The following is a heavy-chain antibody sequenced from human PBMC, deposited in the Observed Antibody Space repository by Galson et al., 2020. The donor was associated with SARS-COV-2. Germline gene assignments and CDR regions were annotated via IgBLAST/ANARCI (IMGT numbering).Heavy chain of an antibody. Sequence: KMSGPTLVKPTQTLTLTCTFSGFSLSTSALGVGWIRQPPGKALELVALIYWDGVKRFSPSLQTRLTISKATSRSQVVLTMTNMDPVDTATYYCARNLLPTGSISMTRGALPGGFFDSWGQGALVIVSS. D-gene: IGHD3-10*01. V-gene: IGHV2-5*02. J-gene: IGHJ4*02. CDR1: GFSLSTSALG. CDR2: IYWDGVK. CDR3: ARNLLPTGSISMTRGALPGGFFDS.